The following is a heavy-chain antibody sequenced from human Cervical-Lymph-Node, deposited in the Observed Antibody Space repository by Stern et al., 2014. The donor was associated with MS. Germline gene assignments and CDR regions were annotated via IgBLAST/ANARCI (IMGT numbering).Heavy chain of an antibody. CDR1: GASFSSGGYY. D-gene: IGHD3-22*01. J-gene: IGHJ4*02. CDR3: ATVAFFYGSSGYSNY. CDR2: IYYTGST. V-gene: IGHV4-31*03. Sequence: QVHLVESGPRLVKPSPTLSLTCTVSGASFSSGGYYWSWIRQHPGKGLELVGYIYYTGSTFYSPSLKSRLTISMDTSKNQISLKLRSVTAADTAVYYCATVAFFYGSSGYSNYWGQGTLVTVSS.